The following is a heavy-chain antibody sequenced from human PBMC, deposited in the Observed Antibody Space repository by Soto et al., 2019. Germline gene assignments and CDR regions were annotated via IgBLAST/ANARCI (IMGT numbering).Heavy chain of an antibody. D-gene: IGHD3-9*01. V-gene: IGHV4-31*03. CDR2: VLYSGST. CDR3: ATSYDTGFDP. Sequence: SETLSLTCTVSGGSISSGGYYWSWIRQHPGKGLGWIGYVLYSGSTYCNPSLKSRVTISVETSKNQFSLSLRYDDTGIYYCATSYDTGFDPWGQGTLVTVSS. CDR1: GGSISSGGYY. J-gene: IGHJ5*02.